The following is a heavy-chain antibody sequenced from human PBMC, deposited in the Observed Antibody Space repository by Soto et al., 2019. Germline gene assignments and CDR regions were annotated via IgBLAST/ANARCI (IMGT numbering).Heavy chain of an antibody. CDR3: ARDPGFWGFDY. CDR2: ISSSGSTI. D-gene: IGHD3-16*01. J-gene: IGHJ4*02. V-gene: IGHV3-48*03. Sequence: LRLSCAASGFTFSSYEMNWVRQAPGKGLEWVSYISSSGSTIYYADSVKGRFTISRDNAKNSLYLQMNSLRAEDTAVYYCARDPGFWGFDYWGQGTLVTVSS. CDR1: GFTFSSYE.